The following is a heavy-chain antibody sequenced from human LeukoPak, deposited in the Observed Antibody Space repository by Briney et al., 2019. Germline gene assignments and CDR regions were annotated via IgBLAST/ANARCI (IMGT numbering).Heavy chain of an antibody. D-gene: IGHD3-10*01. J-gene: IGHJ4*02. Sequence: PSETLSLTCTVSGGSISSYYWSWIRQPPGKGLEWIGYIYYSGSTNYNPSLKSRVTISVDTSKNQFSLKLSSVTAADTAVYYCHGKDGSGSLDYWGQGTLVAVSS. CDR1: GGSISSYY. CDR2: IYYSGST. V-gene: IGHV4-59*01. CDR3: HGKDGSGSLDY.